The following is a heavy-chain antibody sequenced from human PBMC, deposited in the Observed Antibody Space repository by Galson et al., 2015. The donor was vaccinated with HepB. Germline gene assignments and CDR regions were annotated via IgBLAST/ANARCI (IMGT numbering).Heavy chain of an antibody. CDR3: TTEPPRTTGTTRGYRFDP. CDR2: IKSKTDGGTT. V-gene: IGHV3-15*01. J-gene: IGHJ5*02. CDR1: GFTFSNAW. D-gene: IGHD1-1*01. Sequence: SLRLSCAASGFTFSNAWMSWVRQAPGKGLEWVGRIKSKTDGGTTDYAAPVKGRVTISRDDSKNTLYLQMNSLKTEDTAVYFCTTEPPRTTGTTRGYRFDPWGQGTLVTVPS.